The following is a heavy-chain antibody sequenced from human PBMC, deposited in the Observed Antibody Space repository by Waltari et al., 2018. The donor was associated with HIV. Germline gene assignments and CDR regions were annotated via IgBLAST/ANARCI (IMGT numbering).Heavy chain of an antibody. CDR1: GLPGSTIA. J-gene: IGHJ4*02. CDR2: IGGSDNST. D-gene: IGHD6-19*01. V-gene: IGHV3-23*04. Sequence: EVHFAESGGCLVQPGGSLRLSCVLSGLPGSTIALTWVRQAQVKVLQWVSSIGGSDNSTHYADSVRDRFIISRDDSQNTMSLQMDSLTINDTAVYYCAKEAAVSAGPLDSWGQGIVVIVSS. CDR3: AKEAAVSAGPLDS.